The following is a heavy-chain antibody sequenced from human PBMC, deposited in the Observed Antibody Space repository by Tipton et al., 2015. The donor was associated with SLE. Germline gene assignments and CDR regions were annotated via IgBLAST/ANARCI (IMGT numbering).Heavy chain of an antibody. CDR3: ATASDHSLTSRGISTPYYYFFMDV. CDR2: IIPILGAA. D-gene: IGHD2-15*01. J-gene: IGHJ6*03. CDR1: AGTFSSYT. Sequence: QLVQSGAEVKKPGSSVRVSCKDSAGTFSSYTLSWVRQAPGQGLEWMGRIIPILGAADYAQRFQGRVTITADKSTSTAYMELSSLRSEDTAVYYCATASDHSLTSRGISTPYYYFFMDVWGQGTTITVSS. V-gene: IGHV1-69*09.